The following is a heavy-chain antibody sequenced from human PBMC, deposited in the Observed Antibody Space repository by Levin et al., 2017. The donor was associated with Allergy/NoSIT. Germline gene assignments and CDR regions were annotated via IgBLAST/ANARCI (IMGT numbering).Heavy chain of an antibody. J-gene: IGHJ3*02. Sequence: QAGGSLRLSCAASGFTFSSYGMHWVRQAPGKGLEWVAVIWYDGSNKYYADSVKGRFTISRDNSKNTLYLQMNSLRAEDTAVYYCARGIQLWRNAFDIWGQGTMVTVSS. V-gene: IGHV3-33*01. CDR1: GFTFSSYG. CDR2: IWYDGSNK. D-gene: IGHD5-18*01. CDR3: ARGIQLWRNAFDI.